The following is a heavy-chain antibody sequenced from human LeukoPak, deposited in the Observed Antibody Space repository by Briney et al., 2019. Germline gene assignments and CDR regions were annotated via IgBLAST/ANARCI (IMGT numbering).Heavy chain of an antibody. CDR1: GYTFTGYY. CDR2: INPNSGGT. J-gene: IGHJ4*02. D-gene: IGHD2-2*01. CDR3: ARLVLVPDADVEFDY. V-gene: IGHV1-2*06. Sequence: ASVKVSCKASGYTFTGYYMHWVRQAPGQGLEWMGRINPNSGGTNYAQKFQGRVTMTRDTSISTAYMELSRLRSDDTAVYYCARLVLVPDADVEFDYWGQGTLVTVSS.